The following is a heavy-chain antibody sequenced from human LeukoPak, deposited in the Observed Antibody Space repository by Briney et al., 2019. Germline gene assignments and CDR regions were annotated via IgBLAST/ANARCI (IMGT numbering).Heavy chain of an antibody. V-gene: IGHV4-4*07. CDR3: ARESFFCVGYCSSTSSDFDY. CDR2: IYTSGST. CDR1: GGSISSYY. J-gene: IGHJ4*02. D-gene: IGHD2-2*01. Sequence: PSETLSLTCTVSGGSISSYYWSWIRQPAGKGLEWIGRIYTSGSTNYNPSLKSRVTMSVDTSKNQFSLKLSSVTAADTAVYYCARESFFCVGYCSSTSSDFDYWGQGTLVTVSS.